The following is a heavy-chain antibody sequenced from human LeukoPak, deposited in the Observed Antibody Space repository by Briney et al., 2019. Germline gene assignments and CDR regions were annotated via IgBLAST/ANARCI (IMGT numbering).Heavy chain of an antibody. CDR3: TRALDY. CDR2: INQNGGEK. Sequence: GASLRLSCATSGFTFSNFWMDWVRQAAGKGLEWGANINQNGGEKYYADSVKGRFTISRDNAKNSLYLQMNSLRVEDTAVYYCTRALDYWGQGTLVTVSS. J-gene: IGHJ4*02. V-gene: IGHV3-7*04. CDR1: GFTFSNFW.